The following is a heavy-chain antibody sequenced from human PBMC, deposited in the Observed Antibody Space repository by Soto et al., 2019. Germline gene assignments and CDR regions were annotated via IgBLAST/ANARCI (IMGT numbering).Heavy chain of an antibody. CDR2: ISYDGSNK. D-gene: IGHD1-7*01. J-gene: IGHJ4*02. CDR1: GFTFSSYA. V-gene: IGHV3-30-3*01. CDR3: ARGDANYGSFGY. Sequence: QVQLVESGGGVVQPGRSLRLSCAASGFTFSSYAMHWVRQAPGKGLEWVAVISYDGSNKYYADSVKGRFTISRDHSKNTLYLQMNGLRAEDTAVYYCARGDANYGSFGYWGQGTLVTVSS.